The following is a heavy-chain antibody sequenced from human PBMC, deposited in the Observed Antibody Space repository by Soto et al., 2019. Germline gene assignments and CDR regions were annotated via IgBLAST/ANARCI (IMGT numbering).Heavy chain of an antibody. J-gene: IGHJ4*02. CDR1: GFTFSSYW. V-gene: IGHV3-7*01. D-gene: IGHD6-13*01. CDR2: IKQDGSEK. Sequence: EVQLVESGGGLVQPGGSLRLSCAASGFTFSSYWMSWVRQAPGKGLEWVANIKQDGSEKYYVDSVKGRFTISRDNAMNSLYLQMNSLRAEDTAVYYCARDAGKSIAAAGFDYWGQGTLVTVSS. CDR3: ARDAGKSIAAAGFDY.